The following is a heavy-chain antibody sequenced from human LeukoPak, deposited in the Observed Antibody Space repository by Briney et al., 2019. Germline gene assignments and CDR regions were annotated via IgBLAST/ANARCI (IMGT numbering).Heavy chain of an antibody. J-gene: IGHJ4*02. CDR1: GFTFTSYD. CDR2: ISYDGSNK. Sequence: GGSLRLSCAASGFTFTSYDIHRVRQAPGKGLEWVAVISYDGSNKYYADSVKGRFTISRDNSKNTLYLQMNSLRAEDTAVYYCAKPGYSGYDFLYYFDYWGQGTLVTVSS. CDR3: AKPGYSGYDFLYYFDY. V-gene: IGHV3-30*18. D-gene: IGHD5-12*01.